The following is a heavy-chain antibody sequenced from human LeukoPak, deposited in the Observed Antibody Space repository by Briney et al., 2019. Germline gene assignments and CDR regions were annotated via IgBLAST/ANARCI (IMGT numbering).Heavy chain of an antibody. J-gene: IGHJ6*03. V-gene: IGHV3-21*01. Sequence: GGSLRLSCAASGFTFSSYSMNWVRQAPGKGLEWVSSISSSSSYIYYADSVKGRFTISRDNAKNSLYLQMNSLRAEDTAVYYCARGGHDYYYMDVWGKGTTVTVSS. CDR3: ARGGHDYYYMDV. CDR2: ISSSSSYI. D-gene: IGHD3-10*01. CDR1: GFTFSSYS.